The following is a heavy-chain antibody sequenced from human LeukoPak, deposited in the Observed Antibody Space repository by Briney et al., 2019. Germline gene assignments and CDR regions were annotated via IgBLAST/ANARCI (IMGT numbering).Heavy chain of an antibody. D-gene: IGHD5-12*01. CDR1: GGSFSGYY. CDR3: ARHAYSGYVDAFDI. Sequence: PSETLSLTCAVYGGSFSGYYWSWIRQPPGKGLEWIGSIYYSGSTYYNPSLKSRVTISVDTSKNQFSLTLSSVTAADTAVYYCARHAYSGYVDAFDIWGQGTMVTVSS. V-gene: IGHV4-34*01. CDR2: IYYSGST. J-gene: IGHJ3*02.